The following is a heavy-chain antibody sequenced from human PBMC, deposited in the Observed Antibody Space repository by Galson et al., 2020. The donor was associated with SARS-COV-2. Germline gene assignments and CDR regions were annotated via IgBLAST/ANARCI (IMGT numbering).Heavy chain of an antibody. CDR2: ISGSGGST. D-gene: IGHD3-3*01. V-gene: IGHV3-23*01. Sequence: GGSLRLSCLLSAPTLSSDAISWVRQAPGKGLEWVSAISGSGGSTYHANSVKGRLTTSRDKSKNTLYLQMNSLRAEDTAVYYCAKVGKTPLRFFAWLSPFDYWGQGTLVTVSS. CDR1: APTLSSDA. CDR3: AKVGKTPLRFFAWLSPFDY. J-gene: IGHJ4*02.